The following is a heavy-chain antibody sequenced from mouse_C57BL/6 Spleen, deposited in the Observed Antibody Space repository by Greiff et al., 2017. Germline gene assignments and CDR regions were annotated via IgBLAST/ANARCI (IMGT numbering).Heavy chain of an antibody. D-gene: IGHD1-1*01. CDR3: ARGYYGSSYGYFDV. Sequence: EVQLVESGGGLVKPGGSLKLSCAASGFTFSDYGMHWVRQAPEKGLEWVAYISSGSSTIYYADTVKGRFAISRDNAKNTLFLQMTSLRAEDTAMYYCARGYYGSSYGYFDVWGTGTTVTVSS. J-gene: IGHJ1*03. V-gene: IGHV5-17*01. CDR2: ISSGSSTI. CDR1: GFTFSDYG.